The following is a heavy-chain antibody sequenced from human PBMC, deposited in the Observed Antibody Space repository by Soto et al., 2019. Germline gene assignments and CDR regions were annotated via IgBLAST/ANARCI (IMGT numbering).Heavy chain of an antibody. J-gene: IGHJ4*02. CDR1: GFSLTTSGVG. V-gene: IGHV2-5*02. CDR2: IYWDDDK. Sequence: QITLNESGPTVVRPTETLTLTCRFSGFSLTTSGVGVGWVRQSPGKAPEWLALIYWDDDKRYSESLKSRLTITKDTSKNQVFLTVANLDATDTATYYCAHRVLRTVFGLVTTTAIYFDFWGQGTPVAVSS. CDR3: AHRVLRTVFGLVTTTAIYFDF. D-gene: IGHD3-3*01.